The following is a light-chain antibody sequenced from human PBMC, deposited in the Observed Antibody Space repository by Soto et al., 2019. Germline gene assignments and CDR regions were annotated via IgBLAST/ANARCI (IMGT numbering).Light chain of an antibody. V-gene: IGKV3-20*01. CDR1: QSVTSSY. CDR3: QQYGSSPRYT. CDR2: GAS. Sequence: EIVLTQSPGTLSLSPGERATLSCRASQSVTSSYLAWYQQKPGQAPRLLIYGASSRATGMPDRFSGSGSGTDFTLTISRLEAEDFAVYYCQQYGSSPRYTFVEGTKLEIK. J-gene: IGKJ2*01.